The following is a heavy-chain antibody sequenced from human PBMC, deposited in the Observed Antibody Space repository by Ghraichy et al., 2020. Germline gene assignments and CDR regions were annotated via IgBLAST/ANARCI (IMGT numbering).Heavy chain of an antibody. CDR2: ISGSGGST. CDR3: AIARSVSHWGSWGY. V-gene: IGHV3-23*01. Sequence: GGSLRLSCAASGFTFSSYAMSWVRQAPGKGLEWVSAISGSGGSTYYADSVKGRFTISRDNSKNTLYLQMNSLRAEDTAVYYCAIARSVSHWGSWGYWGQGTLVTVSS. CDR1: GFTFSSYA. J-gene: IGHJ4*02. D-gene: IGHD3-16*01.